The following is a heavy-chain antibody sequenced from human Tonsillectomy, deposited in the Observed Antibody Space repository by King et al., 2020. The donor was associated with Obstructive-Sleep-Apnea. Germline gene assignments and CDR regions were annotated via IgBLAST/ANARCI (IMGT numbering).Heavy chain of an antibody. CDR3: SKDWGPDCSGGRCYLDF. CDR1: GFTFSNYD. Sequence: VQLVESGGGVVQPGRSLRLSCAASGFTFSNYDMHWVRQAPGKGLEWLTTISYVGSNEFYADSVKGRFTISRDNSKKELYLRMDSLRLEDTALYYCSKDWGPDCSGGRCYLDFWGQGSLVTVSS. J-gene: IGHJ4*02. CDR2: ISYVGSNE. V-gene: IGHV3-30*18. D-gene: IGHD2-15*01.